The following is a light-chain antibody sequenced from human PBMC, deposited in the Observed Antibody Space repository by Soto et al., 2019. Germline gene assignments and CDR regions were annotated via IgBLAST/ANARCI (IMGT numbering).Light chain of an antibody. CDR2: DVS. J-gene: IGLJ3*02. CDR3: CSYAGSYTWV. CDR1: SSDVGGYNY. Sequence: QSALTHPRSVSGSPGQSVTISCTGTSSDVGGYNYVSWYQQHPGKAPKLMIYDVSKRPSGVPDRFSGSKSGNTASLTISGRQAEDEADYYCCSYAGSYTWVFGGGTKVTVL. V-gene: IGLV2-11*01.